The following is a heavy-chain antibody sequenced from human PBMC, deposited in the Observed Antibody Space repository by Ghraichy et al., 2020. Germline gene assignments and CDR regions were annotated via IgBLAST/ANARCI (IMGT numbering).Heavy chain of an antibody. CDR3: ASGIVVVPAAIGGLGAFDI. J-gene: IGHJ3*02. Sequence: GGSLRLSCAASGFTFSSYAMHWVRQAPGKGLEWVAVISYDGSNKYYADSVKGRFTISRDNSKNTLYLQMNSLRAEDTAVYYCASGIVVVPAAIGGLGAFDIWGQGTMVTVSS. V-gene: IGHV3-30-3*01. CDR1: GFTFSSYA. D-gene: IGHD2-2*01. CDR2: ISYDGSNK.